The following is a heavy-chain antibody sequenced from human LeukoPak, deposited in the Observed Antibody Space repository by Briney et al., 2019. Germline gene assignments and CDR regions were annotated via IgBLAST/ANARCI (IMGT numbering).Heavy chain of an antibody. D-gene: IGHD3-3*01. J-gene: IGHJ4*02. Sequence: GGSLRLSCAASGFTFSSYSMNWVRQAPGKGLEWVSSISSSSSYIYYADSVKGRFTISRDNAKNSLYLQMNSLRAEDTAVYYCARGSDFWSGYSNEYYFDYWGQGTLVTVSS. CDR2: ISSSSSYI. V-gene: IGHV3-21*01. CDR3: ARGSDFWSGYSNEYYFDY. CDR1: GFTFSSYS.